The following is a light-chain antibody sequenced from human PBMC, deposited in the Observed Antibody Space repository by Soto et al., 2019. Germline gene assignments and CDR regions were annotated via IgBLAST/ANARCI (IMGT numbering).Light chain of an antibody. V-gene: IGKV1-27*01. CDR3: QKYISAQWT. Sequence: DIQMTQSPPSLSASVGDRVTITCRASQGIKNYLAWYQQKPGKVPKLLIYGASTLQTGVPSRFSGSGSGTDFALTISSLQPDDVATYYGQKYISAQWTFGEGPKADIK. CDR1: QGIKNY. CDR2: GAS. J-gene: IGKJ1*01.